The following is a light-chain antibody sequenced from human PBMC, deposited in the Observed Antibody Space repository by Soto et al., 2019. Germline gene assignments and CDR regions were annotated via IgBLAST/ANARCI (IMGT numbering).Light chain of an antibody. CDR1: QSVDSSY. J-gene: IGKJ2*01. CDR2: GAS. CDR3: QQQST. V-gene: IGKV3D-20*02. Sequence: EIVLTQSPGTLSLSPGERATLSCRASQSVDSSYLAWYRQKPGQAPRLLIYGASNRATGIPDRFSGSGSGTDFTRTINRLEPEDFAVYYCQQQSTFGQGTKVEIK.